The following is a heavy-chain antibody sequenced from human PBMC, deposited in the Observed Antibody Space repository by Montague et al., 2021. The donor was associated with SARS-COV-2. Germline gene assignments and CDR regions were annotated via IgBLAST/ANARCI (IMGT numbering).Heavy chain of an antibody. D-gene: IGHD3-16*01. J-gene: IGHJ2*01. CDR2: FDHSGDT. CDR1: GGSISGHY. V-gene: IGHV4-59*11. Sequence: SETLSLTCSVSGGSISGHYWSWIRQPPGRGLEWIGNFDHSGDTKYNPSLKSRATISVDTSKNQFALRLHSVTAADTAVYYCAREFRIELWQTNGYFGLWAEAPWSLSP. CDR3: AREFRIELWQTNGYFGL.